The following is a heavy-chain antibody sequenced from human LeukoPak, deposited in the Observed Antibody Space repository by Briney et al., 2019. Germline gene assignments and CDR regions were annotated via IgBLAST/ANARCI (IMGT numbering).Heavy chain of an antibody. CDR2: ISAYNGIT. CDR3: AVRDYGSGSYDTYFDS. CDR1: GYTFTSYG. Sequence: ASVKVSCKASGYTFTSYGISWVRQAPGQGLEWVGWISAYNGITNYAQNFQGRVTMTTDTYRSTAYMELRSLRTDDTAVYYCAVRDYGSGSYDTYFDSWGQGTLVTVSS. J-gene: IGHJ4*02. V-gene: IGHV1-18*01. D-gene: IGHD3-10*01.